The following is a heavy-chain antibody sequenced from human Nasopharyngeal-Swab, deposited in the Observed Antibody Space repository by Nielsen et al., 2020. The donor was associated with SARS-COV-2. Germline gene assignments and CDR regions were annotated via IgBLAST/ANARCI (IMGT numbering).Heavy chain of an antibody. CDR3: AKAYLVAAAGTMGY. V-gene: IGHV3-23*01. CDR1: GFTFSSNA. CDR2: ISGSGGST. Sequence: GGSLRLSCAASGFTFSSNAMSGVRQAPGKGLEWVSAISGSGGSTYYADSVKGRFTISRDNSKNTLYLQMNSLRAEDTAVYYCAKAYLVAAAGTMGYWGQGTLVTVSS. J-gene: IGHJ4*02. D-gene: IGHD6-13*01.